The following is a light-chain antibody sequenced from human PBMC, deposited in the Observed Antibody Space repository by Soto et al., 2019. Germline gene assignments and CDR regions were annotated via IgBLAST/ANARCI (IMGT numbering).Light chain of an antibody. CDR1: SSDVGAYNY. V-gene: IGLV2-11*01. CDR2: DVN. CDR3: CSYVGSDTYVV. Sequence: QSALTQPRSVSGSPGQSVTISCTGTSSDVGAYNYVSWYQHHPGKAPKLIIYDVNKRPSGVPGRFSGSKSGNTASLTISGLQAEDEADYSCCSYVGSDTYVVFGGGTKVTVL. J-gene: IGLJ2*01.